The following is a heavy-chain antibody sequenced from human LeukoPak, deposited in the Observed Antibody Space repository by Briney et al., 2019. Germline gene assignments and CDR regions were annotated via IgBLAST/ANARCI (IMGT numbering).Heavy chain of an antibody. CDR1: GFTFSSYA. CDR3: AKAEGYCSGGSCYPFFDY. D-gene: IGHD2-15*01. CDR2: ISGSGGNT. J-gene: IGHJ4*02. V-gene: IGHV3-23*01. Sequence: GGSLRLSCAASGFTFSSYAMSWVRQAPGKGLEWVSAISGSGGNTYYADSVKGRFTISRDNSKNTLYPQMNSLRAEDTAVYYCAKAEGYCSGGSCYPFFDYWGQGTLVTVSS.